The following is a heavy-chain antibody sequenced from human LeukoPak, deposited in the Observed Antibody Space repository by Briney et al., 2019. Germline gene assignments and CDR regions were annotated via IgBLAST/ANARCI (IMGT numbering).Heavy chain of an antibody. V-gene: IGHV4-59*01. CDR3: ARLTYGSGSYYKPKFDY. Sequence: SETLSLTCTVSGGSISSYYWSWLRQPPGKGLEWIGYIYYSGSTNYKPSLKRRVTISVDTSKHQFSLTLSSVTAADTAVYYCARLTYGSGSYYKPKFDYWGQGTLVTVSS. CDR2: IYYSGST. D-gene: IGHD3-10*01. J-gene: IGHJ4*02. CDR1: GGSISSYY.